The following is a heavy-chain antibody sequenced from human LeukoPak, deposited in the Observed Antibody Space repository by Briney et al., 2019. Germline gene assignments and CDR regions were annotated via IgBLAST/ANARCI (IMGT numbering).Heavy chain of an antibody. CDR2: ISYHGINK. CDR1: GFTFNDYN. Sequence: GGSLRLSCEASGFTFNDYNMHWVRQAPGKGLEWVAFISYHGINKNDADSVKGRFTISRDNSENTVYLQINSLRPEDTAIYYCARDFTGRYTIDYWGQGTLVTVSS. CDR3: ARDFTGRYTIDY. J-gene: IGHJ4*02. V-gene: IGHV3-30-3*01. D-gene: IGHD3-9*01.